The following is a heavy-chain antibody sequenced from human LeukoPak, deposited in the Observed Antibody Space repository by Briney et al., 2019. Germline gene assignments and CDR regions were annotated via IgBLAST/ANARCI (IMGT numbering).Heavy chain of an antibody. CDR1: VFTISVDR. D-gene: IGHD4-17*01. J-gene: IGHJ4*02. CDR3: ARGNDYGDHVGIDFYY. V-gene: IGHV3-7*03. CDR2: IKQDGSTK. Sequence: GGSLRLSCAASVFTISVDRMRWVRQAPGKGLEWVANIKQDGSTKYYVDSVKGRFTFSRDNAKNSLFLQMNSLRAEDTAIYYCARGNDYGDHVGIDFYYWGQGTLVTVSS.